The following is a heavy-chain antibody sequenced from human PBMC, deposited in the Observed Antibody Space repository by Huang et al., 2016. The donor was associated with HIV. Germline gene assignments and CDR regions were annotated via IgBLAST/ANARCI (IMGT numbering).Heavy chain of an antibody. V-gene: IGHV2-5*02. CDR2: IYWDDDT. CDR1: GFSLSSSGVG. J-gene: IGHJ4*02. CDR3: ANRPPRGAVAGTTFDY. Sequence: QITLKESGPTLVKPTQTLTLTCTFSGFSLSSSGVGVGWIRQPPGKALEWLAIIYWDDDTRYNPSLRTRLAVTRDTSKNHIVLTLTNMDPVDTGTYYCANRPPRGAVAGTTFDYWGQGALVTVSS. D-gene: IGHD6-19*01.